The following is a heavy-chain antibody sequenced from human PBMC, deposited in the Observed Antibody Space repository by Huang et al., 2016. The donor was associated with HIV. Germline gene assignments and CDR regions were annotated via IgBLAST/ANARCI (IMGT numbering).Heavy chain of an antibody. CDR3: AKDSGGTIYGSGSVFFDY. CDR2: ISWTSGSI. J-gene: IGHJ4*02. Sequence: KGLEWVSSISWTSGSIGYADSVKGRFTISRDNAKNSLYLQMNSLRAEDTALYYCAKDSGGTIYGSGSVFFDYWGQGTLVTVSS. V-gene: IGHV3-9*01. D-gene: IGHD3-10*01.